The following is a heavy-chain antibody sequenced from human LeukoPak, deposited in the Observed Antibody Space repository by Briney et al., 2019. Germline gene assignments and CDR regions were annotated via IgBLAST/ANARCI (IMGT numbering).Heavy chain of an antibody. CDR1: GFTFSSYA. CDR3: ARVVHPGGVTTDAFDI. J-gene: IGHJ3*02. Sequence: GGSLRLSCAASGFTFSSYAMSWVRQAPGKGLEWVANIKQDGSEKYYVDSVKGRFTISRDNAKNSLYLQMNSLRAEDTAVYYCARVVHPGGVTTDAFDIWGQGTMVTVSS. V-gene: IGHV3-7*01. CDR2: IKQDGSEK. D-gene: IGHD4-11*01.